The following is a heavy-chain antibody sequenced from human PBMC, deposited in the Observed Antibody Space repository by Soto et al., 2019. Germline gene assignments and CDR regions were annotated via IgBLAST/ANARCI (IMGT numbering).Heavy chain of an antibody. CDR1: GGSISSGAYY. J-gene: IGHJ6*02. Sequence: QVQLQESGPGLVKPSQTLSLTCTVSGGSISSGAYYWSWIRQPPGKGLQWIGYIYYSGSTYYNPSLKSRVTISVAKSKNQFSLKLSSVTAADTAVYYWARDPFPVVTGWGMDVWGQGTKVTVSS. CDR3: ARDPFPVVTGWGMDV. D-gene: IGHD2-15*01. CDR2: IYYSGST. V-gene: IGHV4-30-4*01.